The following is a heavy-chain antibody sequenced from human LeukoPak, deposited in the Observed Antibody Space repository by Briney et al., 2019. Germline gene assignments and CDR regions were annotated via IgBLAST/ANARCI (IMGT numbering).Heavy chain of an antibody. V-gene: IGHV3-7*02. CDR2: INPDGGEE. Sequence: PGGSLRLSCAASGFTFSSYAMNWVRQAPGKGLEWVANINPDGGEERYVDSVKGRFVISRDNAKNSLYLQMNSPRAEDTAVYYCAIWGADQNYWGQGTLVTVSS. CDR1: GFTFSSYA. J-gene: IGHJ4*02. CDR3: AIWGADQNY. D-gene: IGHD3-16*01.